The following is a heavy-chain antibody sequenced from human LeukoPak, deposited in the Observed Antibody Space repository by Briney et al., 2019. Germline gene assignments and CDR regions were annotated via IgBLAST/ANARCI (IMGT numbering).Heavy chain of an antibody. Sequence: GGSLRLSCAASGFTVSSNYMSWVRQAPGKGLEWVSAISGSGGSTYYADSVKGRFTISRDNSKNTLYLQMNSLRAEDTAVYYCASSTAMIVRDAFDIWGQGTMVTVSS. CDR3: ASSTAMIVRDAFDI. J-gene: IGHJ3*02. D-gene: IGHD3-22*01. V-gene: IGHV3-23*01. CDR1: GFTVSSNY. CDR2: ISGSGGST.